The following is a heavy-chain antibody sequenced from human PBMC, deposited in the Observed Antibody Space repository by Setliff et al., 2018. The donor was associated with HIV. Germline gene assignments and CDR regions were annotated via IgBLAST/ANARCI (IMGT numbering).Heavy chain of an antibody. CDR3: ARGGASSKYLDP. J-gene: IGHJ5*02. D-gene: IGHD2-15*01. CDR2: ISDRGTT. Sequence: ASETLSLTCDVSGGFFSAYYWRWIRQPPEKGLEWIAWISDRGTTNYNPSLKSRVTLSVDTSKNQFSLSLTSVTGADTAVYYCARGGASSKYLDPWGQGTLVTVSS. CDR1: GGFFSAYY. V-gene: IGHV4-59*01.